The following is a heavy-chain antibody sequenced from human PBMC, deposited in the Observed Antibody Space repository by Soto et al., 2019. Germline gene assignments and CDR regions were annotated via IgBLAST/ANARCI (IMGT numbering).Heavy chain of an antibody. D-gene: IGHD3-22*01. Sequence: XESLQISCAASGFTFSSYAMSWVRQAPGKGLEWVSAISGSGGSTYYADSVKGRFTISRDNSKNTLYLQMNSLRAEDTAVYYCAKGYDSSGYNFFDYWGQGTLVTVSS. CDR2: ISGSGGST. CDR1: GFTFSSYA. J-gene: IGHJ4*02. V-gene: IGHV3-23*01. CDR3: AKGYDSSGYNFFDY.